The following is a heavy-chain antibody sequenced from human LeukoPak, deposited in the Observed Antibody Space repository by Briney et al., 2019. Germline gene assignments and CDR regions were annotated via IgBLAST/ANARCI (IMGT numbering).Heavy chain of an antibody. J-gene: IGHJ3*02. CDR1: GGSISSGGYS. CDR2: IYHSGST. Sequence: SETLSLTCAVSGGSISSGGYSWSWIRQPPGKGLEWIGYIYHSGSTYYNPSLKSRVTKSVDRSKNQFSLKLSSVTAADTAVYYCARDLTTRNAFDIWGQGTMVTVSS. V-gene: IGHV4-30-2*01. CDR3: ARDLTTRNAFDI. D-gene: IGHD4-17*01.